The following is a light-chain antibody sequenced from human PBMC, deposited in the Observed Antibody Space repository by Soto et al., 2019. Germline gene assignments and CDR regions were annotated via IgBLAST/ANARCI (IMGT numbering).Light chain of an antibody. CDR1: SSDIGSYDH. J-gene: IGLJ1*01. CDR3: ISYTYTQSYH. CDR2: AVS. V-gene: IGLV2-14*03. Sequence: QSALTQPASVSGSPGQSITISCNGTSSDIGSYDHVAWYQQFPVKSPKLIIYAVSDRPSGVSDRFSGSKSGISASLTISGLQTEDEADYYCISYTYTQSYHFGNGTKVTV.